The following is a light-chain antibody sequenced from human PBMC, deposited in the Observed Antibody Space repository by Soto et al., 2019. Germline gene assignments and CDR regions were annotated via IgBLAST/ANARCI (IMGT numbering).Light chain of an antibody. CDR1: QSVSSN. CDR2: GAS. CDR3: QQYNNWWT. J-gene: IGKJ1*01. V-gene: IGKV3-15*01. Sequence: EIVMTQSPVTLSVSPGEGATLSCRASQSVSSNLAWYQQKPGQAPRLLIYGASTRATGIPARFSGSGSGTEFTLTISSLQSEDFAVYYCQQYNNWWTFGQGTKVDI.